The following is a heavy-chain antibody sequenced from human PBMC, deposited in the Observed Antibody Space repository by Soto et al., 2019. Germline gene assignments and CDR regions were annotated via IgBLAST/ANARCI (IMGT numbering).Heavy chain of an antibody. V-gene: IGHV3-33*01. D-gene: IGHD3-22*01. J-gene: IGHJ6*02. Sequence: QVQLVESGGGVVQPGTSLRLSCATSGFIFNTYGMHWVRQAPGKGLEWVAVIWPEGNNRYYADSVSGQFTISRDNSKNTLFLQMNSLSAEDTAVYYCARAAWFYYGMGVWGQGTTVTVSS. CDR3: ARAAWFYYGMGV. CDR2: IWPEGNNR. CDR1: GFIFNTYG.